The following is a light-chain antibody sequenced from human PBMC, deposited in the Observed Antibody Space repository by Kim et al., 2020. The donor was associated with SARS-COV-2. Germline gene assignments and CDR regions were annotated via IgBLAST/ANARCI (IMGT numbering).Light chain of an antibody. CDR1: QSISSY. CDR3: QQSYSAPHT. CDR2: AAS. J-gene: IGKJ2*01. V-gene: IGKV1-39*01. Sequence: DIQMTQSPSSLSASVGDRVTITCWARQSISSYLNWYQQKPGKAPKLLIYAASRLQNGVPSRFSGSESGTYFTPTINSLQPEDFATYYCQQSYSAPHTFGQGTKLEI.